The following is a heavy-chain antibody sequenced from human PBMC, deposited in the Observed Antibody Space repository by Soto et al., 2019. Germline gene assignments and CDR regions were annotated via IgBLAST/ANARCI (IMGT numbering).Heavy chain of an antibody. J-gene: IGHJ6*03. V-gene: IGHV1-18*01. CDR2: ISAFNGNT. D-gene: IGHD6-19*01. CDR3: ARDRGVAPPVAGNTHYYYYMDV. Sequence: ASVKVSCKASGYSFTNYGVTWVRQAPGQGLEWMGWISAFNGNTHYAQNLQGRVTMTTDASTSTAYMELRSLRSDDTAVYYCARDRGVAPPVAGNTHYYYYMDVWSKGTTVTVSS. CDR1: GYSFTNYG.